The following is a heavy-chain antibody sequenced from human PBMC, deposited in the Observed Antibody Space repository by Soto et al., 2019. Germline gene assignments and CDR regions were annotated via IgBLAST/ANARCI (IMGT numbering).Heavy chain of an antibody. V-gene: IGHV1-3*01. J-gene: IGHJ4*02. CDR1: GYTFTSYA. D-gene: IGHD2-2*01. Sequence: GASVKVSCKASGYTFTSYAMHWVRQAPGQRLEWMGWINAGNGNTKYSQKFQGRVTITRDTSASTAYMELSSLRSEDTAVYYCAREVVPAAVLYYFDYWGQGTLVTVSS. CDR3: AREVVPAAVLYYFDY. CDR2: INAGNGNT.